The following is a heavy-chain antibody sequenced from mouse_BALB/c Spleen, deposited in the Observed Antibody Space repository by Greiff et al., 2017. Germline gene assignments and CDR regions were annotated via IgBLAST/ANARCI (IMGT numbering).Heavy chain of an antibody. CDR1: GYAFTSYN. V-gene: IGHV1S135*01. J-gene: IGHJ4*01. CDR2: IDPYNGGT. D-gene: IGHD2-14*01. CDR3: ARLYRYDGEAMDY. Sequence: VQLQQSGPELVKPGASVKVSCTASGYAFTSYNMYWVKQSHGKSLEWIGYIDPYNGGTSYNQKFKGKATLTVDKSSSTAYMHLNSLTSEDSAVYYCARLYRYDGEAMDYWGQGTSVTVSS.